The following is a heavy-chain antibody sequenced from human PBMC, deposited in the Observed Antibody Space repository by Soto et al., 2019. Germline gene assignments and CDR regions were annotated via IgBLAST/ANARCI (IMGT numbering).Heavy chain of an antibody. J-gene: IGHJ6*02. D-gene: IGHD3-22*01. V-gene: IGHV3-48*02. CDR1: GFTFSTSD. CDR2: ISGSSSTI. CDR3: ASASGYYDTSGYYGALYYYGMDV. Sequence: EEQLVESGGGLVQPGGSLRLSCAASGFTFSTSDMNWVRQAPGKGLEWVSYISGSSSTIYYADSVKGRFTISRDNVKNSLFLQMNSLRDEDTAVYYCASASGYYDTSGYYGALYYYGMDVWGQGTTVTVSS.